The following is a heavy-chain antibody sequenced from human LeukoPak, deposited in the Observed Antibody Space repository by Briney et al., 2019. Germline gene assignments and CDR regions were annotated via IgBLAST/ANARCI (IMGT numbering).Heavy chain of an antibody. D-gene: IGHD2-15*01. CDR3: AREGYCSGGSCYSYYYGMDV. V-gene: IGHV3-33*01. CDR2: IWYDGSNK. CDR1: GFTFSSYG. Sequence: GGSLRLSCAASGFTFSSYGMHWVRQAPGKGLEWVAVIWYDGSNKYYADSVKGRFTTSRDNSKNTLYLQMNSLRAEDTAVYYCAREGYCSGGSCYSYYYGMDVWGQGTTVTVSS. J-gene: IGHJ6*02.